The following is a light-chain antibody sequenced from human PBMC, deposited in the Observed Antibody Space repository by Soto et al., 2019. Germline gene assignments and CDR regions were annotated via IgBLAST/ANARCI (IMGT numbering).Light chain of an antibody. CDR2: EVF. CDR3: SSYAGSSNV. Sequence: QSALTQPPSASESPGQLVTISCTGTSSDVGGYNYVSWYQQHPGKAPKLMIYEVFKRPSGVPDRFSGSKSGNTASLTVSGLQAEDEADYYCSSYAGSSNVFGTGTKVTVL. J-gene: IGLJ1*01. CDR1: SSDVGGYNY. V-gene: IGLV2-8*01.